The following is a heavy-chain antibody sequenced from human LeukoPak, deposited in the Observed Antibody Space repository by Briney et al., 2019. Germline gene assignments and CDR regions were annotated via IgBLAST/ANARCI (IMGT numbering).Heavy chain of an antibody. CDR1: GSTFSRYT. Sequence: AGGSLRLSCGASGSTFSRYTMNWVRQAPGKGLEWVASISTSSIYKYYGDPVKGRFTISRDNSRNSAYLQMDSLSPEDTAVYYCARAPVIFGSGTQDAFDIWGQGTMVTVSS. V-gene: IGHV3-21*01. CDR2: ISTSSIYK. D-gene: IGHD3-10*01. CDR3: ARAPVIFGSGTQDAFDI. J-gene: IGHJ3*02.